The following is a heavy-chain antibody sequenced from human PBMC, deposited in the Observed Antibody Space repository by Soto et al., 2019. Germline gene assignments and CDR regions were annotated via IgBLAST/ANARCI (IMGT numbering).Heavy chain of an antibody. Sequence: GASVKVSCKASGYTFTIYYMHWVRQAPGQGLEWMGIINPSGGSTSYAQKFQGRVTMTRDTSTSTVYMELSSLRSEDTAVYYCAREAPGYCSSTSCYGLDYWGQGTLVTVSS. CDR2: INPSGGST. V-gene: IGHV1-46*03. D-gene: IGHD2-2*01. CDR3: AREAPGYCSSTSCYGLDY. J-gene: IGHJ4*02. CDR1: GYTFTIYY.